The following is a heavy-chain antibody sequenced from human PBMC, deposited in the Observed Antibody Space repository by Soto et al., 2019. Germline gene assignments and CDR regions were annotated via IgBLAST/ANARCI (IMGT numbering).Heavy chain of an antibody. CDR3: ARGGGWVGEASFDT. CDR1: GYTFTSYT. D-gene: IGHD3-10*01. Sequence: QVPLEQSGAEVKKPGASVKVSCQTSGYTFTSYTLHWVRQAPGQGLEWLGWINAGNGREKYSQRFQDRVSLSTDRSTRTPFMGIRDRRSKDTAVYYCARGGGWVGEASFDTWGQGTLVIVSS. V-gene: IGHV1-3*01. J-gene: IGHJ4*02. CDR2: INAGNGRE.